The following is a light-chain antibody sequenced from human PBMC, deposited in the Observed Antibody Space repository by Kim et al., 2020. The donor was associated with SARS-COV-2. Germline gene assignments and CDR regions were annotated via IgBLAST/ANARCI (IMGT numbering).Light chain of an antibody. V-gene: IGKV1-39*01. J-gene: IGKJ3*01. CDR1: QSISTY. CDR2: LAS. CDR3: QQTYGTPPT. Sequence: ASVGDSVSITCRASQSISTYLNWYQQQPGKAPKLLIDLASSLRSGIPSRFRGSGSGTHFTLTITSLQPEDFATYYCQQTYGTPPTFGPGTKVDIK.